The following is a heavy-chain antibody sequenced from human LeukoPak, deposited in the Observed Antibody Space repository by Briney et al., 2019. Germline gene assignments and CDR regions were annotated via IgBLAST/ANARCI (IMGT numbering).Heavy chain of an antibody. CDR2: FDPDDGET. Sequence: SVKFSCKVSGKSLIDLSIYWVRQAPGKGLEWMGGFDPDDGETTYAQRFEGRVAMTEDTSIDTAYMELSNLRSDDTAIYYCAADTQKTVVPSTDHWGQGTLVTVSS. V-gene: IGHV1-24*01. D-gene: IGHD2-15*01. J-gene: IGHJ4*02. CDR1: GKSLIDLS. CDR3: AADTQKTVVPSTDH.